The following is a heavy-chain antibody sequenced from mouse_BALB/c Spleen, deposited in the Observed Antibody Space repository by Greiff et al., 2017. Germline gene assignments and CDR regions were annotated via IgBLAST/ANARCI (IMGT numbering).Heavy chain of an antibody. CDR3: ASNYDYAMDY. V-gene: IGHV5-9-1*01. J-gene: IGHJ4*01. D-gene: IGHD2-1*01. Sequence: EVMLVESVGGLVKPGGSLKLSCAASGFTFSSYAMSWVRQTPEKRLEWVATISSGGSYTYYPDSVKGRFTISRDNAKNTLYLQMSSLRSEDTAMYYCASNYDYAMDYWGQGTSVTVSS. CDR1: GFTFSSYA. CDR2: ISSGGSYT.